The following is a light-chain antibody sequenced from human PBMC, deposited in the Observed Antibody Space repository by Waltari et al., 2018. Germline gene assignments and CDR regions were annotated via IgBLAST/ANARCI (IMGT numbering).Light chain of an antibody. Sequence: IQMTHSPSTLSASVGDRVTITCRASQAISGWLAWYQQKPGKATKLLIYKAYTLESGVPSRFSGSGSGTEFTLTISSLQPDDFATYTCQQYNSYPLTFGPGTRVEIK. J-gene: IGKJ1*01. V-gene: IGKV1-5*03. CDR2: KAY. CDR1: QAISGW. CDR3: QQYNSYPLT.